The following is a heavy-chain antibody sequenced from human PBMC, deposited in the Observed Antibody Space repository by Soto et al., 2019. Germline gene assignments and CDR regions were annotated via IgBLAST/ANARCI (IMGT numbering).Heavy chain of an antibody. Sequence: ASVKVSCKASGYTFTGYLMHWVRQAPGQGLEWMGWINPYSGGADYAQSFQGRVTMTRDTSISTVYMELSRLRFDDMAVYYCARVIRGAYYNSPLDTWGQGTVVTVSS. CDR2: INPYSGGA. CDR1: GYTFTGYL. J-gene: IGHJ5*02. D-gene: IGHD3-10*01. V-gene: IGHV1-2*02. CDR3: ARVIRGAYYNSPLDT.